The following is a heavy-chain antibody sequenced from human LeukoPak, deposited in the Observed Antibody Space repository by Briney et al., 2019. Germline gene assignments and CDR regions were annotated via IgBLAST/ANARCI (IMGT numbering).Heavy chain of an antibody. V-gene: IGHV3-66*01. CDR1: GFTFSSYS. CDR2: IYSGGST. CDR3: ARGPIAVAANDY. J-gene: IGHJ4*02. Sequence: PGGSLRLSCAASGFTFSSYSMNWVRQAPGKGLEWVSVIYSGGSTYYADSVKGRFTISRDNSKNTLYLQMNSLRAEDTAVYYCARGPIAVAANDYWGQGTLVTVSS. D-gene: IGHD6-19*01.